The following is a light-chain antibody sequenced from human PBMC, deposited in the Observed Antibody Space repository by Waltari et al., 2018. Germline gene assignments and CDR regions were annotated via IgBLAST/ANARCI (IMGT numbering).Light chain of an antibody. CDR1: KDIRKN. Sequence: IQMTQSPSSLSASIGDRVTITCRASKDIRKNLSWFQERPGKAPKLLIYEASKLEAGVPSRFSGTGSGTDFSLTISSLQPEDSATYYCQHYNNLPYTFSRGTKLQIK. V-gene: IGKV1-33*01. CDR3: QHYNNLPYT. J-gene: IGKJ2*01. CDR2: EAS.